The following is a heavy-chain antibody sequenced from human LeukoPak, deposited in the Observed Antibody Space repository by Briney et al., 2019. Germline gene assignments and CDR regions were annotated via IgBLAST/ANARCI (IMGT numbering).Heavy chain of an antibody. J-gene: IGHJ4*02. Sequence: SETLSLTCTVSGGSISSYYWSWIRQPPGKGLEWIGYIYYSGSTNYNPSLRSRVTISVDTSKNQFSLKLSSVTAADTAVYYCARGRHPGYFDYWGQGTLVTVSS. CDR1: GGSISSYY. V-gene: IGHV4-59*01. CDR2: IYYSGST. D-gene: IGHD3-10*01. CDR3: ARGRHPGYFDY.